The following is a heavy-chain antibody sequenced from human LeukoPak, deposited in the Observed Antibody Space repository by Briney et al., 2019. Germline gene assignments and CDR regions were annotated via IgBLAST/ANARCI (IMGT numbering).Heavy chain of an antibody. CDR3: AKDIGWFGGLHY. V-gene: IGHV3-33*06. CDR2: IWYDGSNK. D-gene: IGHD3-10*01. J-gene: IGHJ4*02. Sequence: GGSLRLSCAASGFTFSSYGMHWVRQAPGKGLEWVAVIWYDGSNKYYADSVKGRFTISRDNSKNTLYLQMNSLRAEDTAVYYCAKDIGWFGGLHYGGQGTLITVSS. CDR1: GFTFSSYG.